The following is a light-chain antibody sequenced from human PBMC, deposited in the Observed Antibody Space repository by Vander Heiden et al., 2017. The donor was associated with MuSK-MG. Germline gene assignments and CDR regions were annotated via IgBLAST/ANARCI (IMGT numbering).Light chain of an antibody. CDR2: GAS. CDR1: QSVSSSY. CDR3: QQYGSSPIT. Sequence: EIVLTQSPGTLSLSQGERATLSCRPSQSVSSSYLAWYQQKPGQAPRLLIYGASSRATGIPDRFSGSGSGTDFTLTISRLEPEDFAVYYCQQYGSSPITFGGGTKVEIK. V-gene: IGKV3-20*01. J-gene: IGKJ4*01.